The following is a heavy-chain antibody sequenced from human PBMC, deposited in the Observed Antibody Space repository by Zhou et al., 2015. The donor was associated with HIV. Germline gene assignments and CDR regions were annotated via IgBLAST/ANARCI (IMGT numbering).Heavy chain of an antibody. J-gene: IGHJ4*02. Sequence: QVQLVQSGAEVKKPGASVKVSCKASAYTFTNYGISWVRQAPGQGLEWMGWISGYNGNTNYAQKVQDRVTMTTDTSTSTAYMELRSLRSDDTAVYYCARDWGSSDSQLFQDYWGQGTLVTVSS. CDR2: ISGYNGNT. D-gene: IGHD3-16*01. CDR1: AYTFTNYG. CDR3: ARDWGSSDSQLFQDY. V-gene: IGHV1-18*01.